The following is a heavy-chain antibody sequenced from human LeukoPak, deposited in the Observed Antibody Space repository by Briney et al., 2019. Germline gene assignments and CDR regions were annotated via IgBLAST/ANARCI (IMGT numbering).Heavy chain of an antibody. CDR2: ISAYNGNT. CDR1: GYTFTSYG. J-gene: IGHJ5*02. V-gene: IGHV1-18*04. CDR3: ARDADDILTGYWFDP. D-gene: IGHD3-9*01. Sequence: XVSCKASGYTFTSYGISWVRQAPGQGLEWMGXISAYNGNTNYAQKLQGRVTMTTDTSTSTAYMELRSLRSDDTAVYYCARDADDILTGYWFDPWGQGTLVTVSS.